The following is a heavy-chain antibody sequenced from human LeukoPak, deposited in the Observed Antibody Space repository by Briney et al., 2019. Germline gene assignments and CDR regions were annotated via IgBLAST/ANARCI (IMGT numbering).Heavy chain of an antibody. Sequence: ASVKVSCKASGYTFTSLAMHWVRQAPGQRLEWMGWINPGNIKTEYSQRFQGRVTITRDTSASTTYMELTSLRYEDTAVYYCARSHGGAFDYRGQGTLVTVSS. CDR1: GYTFTSLA. CDR2: INPGNIKT. D-gene: IGHD2-15*01. J-gene: IGHJ4*02. CDR3: ARSHGGAFDY. V-gene: IGHV1-3*01.